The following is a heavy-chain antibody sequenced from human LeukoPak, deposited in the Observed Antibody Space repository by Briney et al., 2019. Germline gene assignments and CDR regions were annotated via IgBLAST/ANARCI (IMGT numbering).Heavy chain of an antibody. V-gene: IGHV3-9*03. Sequence: GGSLRLSCAASGFTFDDYAMLWVRQAPGKGLEWVSGISWNSGSIGYADSVKGRFTISRDNAKNSLYLQMNSLRAEDMALYYCAKDRSGSYWGGFDYWGQGTLVTVSS. D-gene: IGHD1-26*01. CDR1: GFTFDDYA. CDR2: ISWNSGSI. CDR3: AKDRSGSYWGGFDY. J-gene: IGHJ4*02.